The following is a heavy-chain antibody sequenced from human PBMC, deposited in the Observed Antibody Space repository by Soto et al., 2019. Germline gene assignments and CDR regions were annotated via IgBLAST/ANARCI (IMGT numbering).Heavy chain of an antibody. CDR2: ISAYNGNT. V-gene: IGHV1-18*04. CDR3: ATANQYRRVYYYYGLDV. Sequence: ASVKVSCKASGYTFTGYYMHWVRQAPGQGLEWMGWISAYNGNTNYAQKLQGRVTMTTDTSTSTAYMELRSLRSDDTAVYYCATANQYRRVYYYYGLDVWGQGTTVTVSS. J-gene: IGHJ6*02. CDR1: GYTFTGYY. D-gene: IGHD3-16*02.